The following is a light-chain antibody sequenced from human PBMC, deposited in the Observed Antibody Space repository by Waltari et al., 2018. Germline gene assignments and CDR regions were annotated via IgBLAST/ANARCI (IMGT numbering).Light chain of an antibody. CDR2: DTS. J-gene: IGKJ4*01. Sequence: DIVLKQSPAILSSSPGESASPSCRASQSVTNYLAWYQQKPGQAPRLLIYDTSNRATGIPARCSGSGLGTDFTLTISSLESEDFAVYYCQQRRDWPLTFGGGTKVEIK. CDR3: QQRRDWPLT. V-gene: IGKV3-11*01. CDR1: QSVTNY.